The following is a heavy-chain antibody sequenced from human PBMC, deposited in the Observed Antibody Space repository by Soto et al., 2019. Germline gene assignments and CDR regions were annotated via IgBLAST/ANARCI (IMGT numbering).Heavy chain of an antibody. J-gene: IGHJ6*02. Sequence: QVQLVQSGAEVKNPGASVKVSCKASGYTFTRYGIRWARQAPGQGLERMGWINTYNGNTNYAQNVQGRVTLTTDKSTRTASRELRSLRSNDTAIYYCAMVDVYVTPSPQDVWGQGTTVIVSS. CDR3: AMVDVYVTPSPQDV. CDR1: GYTFTRYG. D-gene: IGHD3-16*01. CDR2: INTYNGNT. V-gene: IGHV1-18*01.